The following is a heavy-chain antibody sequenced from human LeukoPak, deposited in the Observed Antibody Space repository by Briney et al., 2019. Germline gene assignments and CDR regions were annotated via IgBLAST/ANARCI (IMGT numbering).Heavy chain of an antibody. D-gene: IGHD5-18*01. Sequence: PGESLKISCKGSGYSFTNYWIGWVRQMPGKGLEWMGIIDPGDSKTRYSPSSQGQVTISADKSISTAYLQWSSLKSSDTAMYYCARLPYSYGYQGAFDIWGQGTMVTVSS. CDR1: GYSFTNYW. CDR3: ARLPYSYGYQGAFDI. J-gene: IGHJ3*02. CDR2: IDPGDSKT. V-gene: IGHV5-51*01.